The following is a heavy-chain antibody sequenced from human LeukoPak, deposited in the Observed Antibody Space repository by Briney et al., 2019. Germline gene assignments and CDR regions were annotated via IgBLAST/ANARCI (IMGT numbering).Heavy chain of an antibody. CDR2: IYTRGST. D-gene: IGHD2-2*01. Sequence: SETLSLTCTVSGGSISSGTYYWSWIRQPAGKGLEWIGRIYTRGSTDYNPSLKSRVTISVHTSKNQFSLKLTSVTAADTAVYYCARENLGVVPAHWFDPWGQGTLVTVSS. CDR3: ARENLGVVPAHWFDP. J-gene: IGHJ5*02. CDR1: GGSISSGTYY. V-gene: IGHV4-61*02.